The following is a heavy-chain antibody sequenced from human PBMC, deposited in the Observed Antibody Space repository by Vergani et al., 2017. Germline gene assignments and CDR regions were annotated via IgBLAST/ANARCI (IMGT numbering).Heavy chain of an antibody. CDR2: VSNHGNIT. V-gene: IGHV3-30*18. CDR3: TKEPTGPGFGGSFFDY. Sequence: QVQLVESGGDVVKPGGSLRLSCAASGFTFRNIGIHWVRQAPGKGLEWSAVVSNHGNITYYADSVKGRFTLSRDNSKNMVYLQMSSLRADDTAVYFCTKEPTGPGFGGSFFDYWGRGTLVTVSS. D-gene: IGHD3-3*01. J-gene: IGHJ4*02. CDR1: GFTFRNIG.